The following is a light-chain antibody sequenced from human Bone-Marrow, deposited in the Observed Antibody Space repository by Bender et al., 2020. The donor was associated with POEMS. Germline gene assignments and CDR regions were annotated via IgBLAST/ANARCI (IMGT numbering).Light chain of an antibody. CDR2: GIH. Sequence: QSALTQPASVSGSPGQSITISCSGSDNDIGGYDYVSWYQHYPGQAPKLLIFGIHSRPSGVSPRFSGSKSGTTASLIISGLQADDEADYYCASHSNSFTLLIGGGTKVTVL. CDR3: ASHSNSFTLL. J-gene: IGLJ2*01. CDR1: DNDIGGYDY. V-gene: IGLV2-14*01.